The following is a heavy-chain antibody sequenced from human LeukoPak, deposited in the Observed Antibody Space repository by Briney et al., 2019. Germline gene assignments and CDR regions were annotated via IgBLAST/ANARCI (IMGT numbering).Heavy chain of an antibody. CDR3: ARVEAAADPAGYYYGMDV. CDR2: INSDGSST. Sequence: PGGSLRLSCAASGFTFSSYWMHWVRQAPGKGLVWVSRINSDGSSTSYADSVKGRFTISRDNAKNTLYLQMNSLRAEDTAVYYCARVEAAADPAGYYYGMDVWGQGTTVTVSS. V-gene: IGHV3-74*01. CDR1: GFTFSSYW. J-gene: IGHJ6*02. D-gene: IGHD6-13*01.